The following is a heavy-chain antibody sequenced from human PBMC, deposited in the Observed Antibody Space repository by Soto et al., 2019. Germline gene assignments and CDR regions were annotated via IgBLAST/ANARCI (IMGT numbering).Heavy chain of an antibody. CDR2: ISAYNGNT. D-gene: IGHD3-3*01. V-gene: IGHV1-18*01. J-gene: IGHJ6*03. Sequence: QVQLVQSGAEVKKPGASVKVSCKASGYTFTSYGISWVRQAPGQGLEWMGWISAYNGNTNYAQKLQGRVTMTTDTSTSTAYMELRSLRSDDTAVYYCARDVSLRFLAWLPSYYYMDVWGKGTTVTVSS. CDR3: ARDVSLRFLAWLPSYYYMDV. CDR1: GYTFTSYG.